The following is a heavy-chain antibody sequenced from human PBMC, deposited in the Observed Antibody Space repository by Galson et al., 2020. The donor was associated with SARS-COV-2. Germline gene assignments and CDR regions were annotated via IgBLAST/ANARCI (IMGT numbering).Heavy chain of an antibody. CDR1: GFTFSSYG. V-gene: IGHV3-33*01. D-gene: IGHD3-16*01. J-gene: IGHJ5*02. CDR2: IWYDGSNK. Sequence: GESLKISCAASGFTFSSYGMHWVRQAPGKGLEWVAVIWYDGSNKYYADSVKGRFTISRDNSKNTLYLQMNSLRAEDTAVYYCARDFATFEGVAVPSGTWGQGTLVTVSS. CDR3: ARDFATFEGVAVPSGT.